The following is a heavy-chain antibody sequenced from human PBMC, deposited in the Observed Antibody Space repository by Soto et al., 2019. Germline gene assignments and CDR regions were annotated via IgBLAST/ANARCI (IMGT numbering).Heavy chain of an antibody. CDR3: ARHVSSGTHDAFDI. Sequence: SETLSLTCTVSGGSISRYYWSWIRQPPGKGLEWIGYVHYSGSTNYNPSLKSRVTISVDTSKNQFSLKLSSLTAADSAVYYCARHVSSGTHDAFDIWGQGTMVTVSS. CDR1: GGSISRYY. V-gene: IGHV4-59*08. CDR2: VHYSGST. D-gene: IGHD2-8*01. J-gene: IGHJ3*02.